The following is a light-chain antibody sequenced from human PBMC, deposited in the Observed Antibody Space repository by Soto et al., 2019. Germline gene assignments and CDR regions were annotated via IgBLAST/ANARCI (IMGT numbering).Light chain of an antibody. Sequence: QSALTQPASVSGSPGESITISCTGTSSDVGGRDWVSWYQQHPGKAPKLMIYDVSHRPSGISDRFSGSKFGNTASLTISGLQAGDEADYFCCSYATGSIYVFGTGTKLTVL. V-gene: IGLV2-14*03. CDR3: CSYATGSIYV. J-gene: IGLJ1*01. CDR2: DVS. CDR1: SSDVGGRDW.